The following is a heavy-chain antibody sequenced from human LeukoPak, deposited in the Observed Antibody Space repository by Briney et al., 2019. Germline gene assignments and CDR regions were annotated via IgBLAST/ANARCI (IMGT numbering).Heavy chain of an antibody. J-gene: IGHJ5*02. CDR2: ITGDCNYI. D-gene: IGHD5-18*01. V-gene: IGHV3-21*01. CDR1: GFTFNDYT. Sequence: KPGGSLRLSCAASGFTFNDYTMTWVRQAPGKGLEWVSSITGDCNYIFYADSVKGRFTISRDNSKNTLYLQMNSLRAEDTAVYFCAGGKYRYGDNWFDPWGQGTLVTVSS. CDR3: AGGKYRYGDNWFDP.